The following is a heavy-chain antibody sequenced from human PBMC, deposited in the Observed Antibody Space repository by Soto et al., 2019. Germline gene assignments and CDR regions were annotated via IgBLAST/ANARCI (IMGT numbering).Heavy chain of an antibody. Sequence: ASVKVSCKASGYTFTSYYMHWVRQAPGQGLEWMGIINPSGGSTSYADSVKGRFTTSRDNAKNTLYLQMNSLRAEDTAVYYCARAGIAARLSWFDPWGQGTLVTVSS. CDR2: INPSGGST. CDR3: ARAGIAARLSWFDP. D-gene: IGHD6-6*01. CDR1: GYTFTSYY. V-gene: IGHV1-46*04. J-gene: IGHJ5*02.